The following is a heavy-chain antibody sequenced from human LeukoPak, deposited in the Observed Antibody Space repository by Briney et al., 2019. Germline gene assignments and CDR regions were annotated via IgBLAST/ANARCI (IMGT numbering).Heavy chain of an antibody. J-gene: IGHJ4*02. Sequence: GGSLRLSCAASGFTFSSYVMHWVRQAPGKGLEWVAVISYDGSNKYYADSVKGRFTISRDNSKNTLYLQMNSLRAEDTAVYYCARDRTGGLPDYWGQGTLVTVSS. CDR2: ISYDGSNK. CDR1: GFTFSSYV. CDR3: ARDRTGGLPDY. D-gene: IGHD2-15*01. V-gene: IGHV3-30*04.